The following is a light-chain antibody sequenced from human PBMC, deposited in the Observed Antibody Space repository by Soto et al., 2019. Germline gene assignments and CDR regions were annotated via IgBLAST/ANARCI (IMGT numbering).Light chain of an antibody. Sequence: SYELTQPPSVSVSPGQTASITCSGDKLGDKYACWYQQKPGQSPVLVIYQDSKRPSGIPERFSGSNSGNTATLTISGTQAMDEADYYCQPWDSSTVVFGGGIKLTVL. CDR1: KLGDKY. V-gene: IGLV3-1*01. J-gene: IGLJ2*01. CDR3: QPWDSSTVV. CDR2: QDS.